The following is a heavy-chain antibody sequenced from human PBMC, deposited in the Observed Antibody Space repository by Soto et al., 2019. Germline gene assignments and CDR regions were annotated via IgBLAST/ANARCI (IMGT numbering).Heavy chain of an antibody. CDR2: ISATGVKT. V-gene: IGHV3-23*01. J-gene: IGHJ4*02. CDR1: GFTFSDYA. CDR3: TKSGSAMIYYFDF. Sequence: GGSLRLSCAASGFTFSDYAMNWVRQAPGKGLEWVSGISATGVKTYSADSVKGRFTISRDNSKDTVYLEMNSLRAEDTAVYYCTKSGSAMIYYFDFWGLGALVTVSS. D-gene: IGHD3-22*01.